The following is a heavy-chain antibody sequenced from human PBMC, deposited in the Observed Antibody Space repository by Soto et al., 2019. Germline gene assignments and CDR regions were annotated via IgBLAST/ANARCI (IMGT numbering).Heavy chain of an antibody. D-gene: IGHD6-6*01. CDR1: GFTFSGSA. V-gene: IGHV3-73*01. CDR3: TRELGYDSSSSPITPQILGEVYYYGMDV. J-gene: IGHJ6*02. CDR2: IRSKANSYAT. Sequence: GGSLRLSCAASGFTFSGSAMHWVRQASGKGLEWVGHIRSKANSYATAYAASVKGRFTISRDDSKNTAYLQMNSLKTEDTAVYYCTRELGYDSSSSPITPQILGEVYYYGMDVWGQGTTVTVSS.